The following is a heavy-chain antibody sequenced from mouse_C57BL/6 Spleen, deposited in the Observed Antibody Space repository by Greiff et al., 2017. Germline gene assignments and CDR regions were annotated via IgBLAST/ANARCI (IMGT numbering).Heavy chain of an antibody. V-gene: IGHV1-78*01. CDR3: ARVYDGYYVDYAMDY. J-gene: IGHJ4*01. D-gene: IGHD2-3*01. CDR2: IYPRDGST. Sequence: VQLQQSDAELVKPGASVKISCKVSGYTFTDHTIHWMKQRPEQGLEWIGYIYPRDGSTKYNEKFKGKATLTADKSSSTAYMQLNSLTSEDSAVYFCARVYDGYYVDYAMDYWGQGTSVTVSS. CDR1: GYTFTDHT.